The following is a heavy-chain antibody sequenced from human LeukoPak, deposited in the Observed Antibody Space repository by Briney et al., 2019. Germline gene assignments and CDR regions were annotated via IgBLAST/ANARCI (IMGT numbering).Heavy chain of an antibody. Sequence: PSETLSLTCTVSGGSISTYDWSWIRQLPGKGLEWIGYIYYSGSPYSNPSLKSRLTMSVDISKNQFSLKLRSVTAADTAVYYCARGVKGLRGAFDIWGQGTMVTVSS. CDR3: ARGVKGLRGAFDI. D-gene: IGHD3-10*01. J-gene: IGHJ3*02. CDR2: IYYSGSP. V-gene: IGHV4-59*12. CDR1: GGSISTYD.